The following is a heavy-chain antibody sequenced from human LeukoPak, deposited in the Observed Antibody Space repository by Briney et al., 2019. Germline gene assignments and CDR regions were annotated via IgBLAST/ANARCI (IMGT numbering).Heavy chain of an antibody. J-gene: IGHJ2*01. D-gene: IGHD3-10*01. V-gene: IGHV3-21*01. CDR3: ARDYRDAYGYRYFDL. Sequence: GGSLRLSCAASGFTFSTYSMNWVRLAPGKGLEWVSSTEPGTGSIADPVQGRFTISRGNAHNSLYLQMNSLRVEDTAVYYCARDYRDAYGYRYFDLWGRGTLVTVSS. CDR1: GFTFSTYS. CDR2: TEPGTGS.